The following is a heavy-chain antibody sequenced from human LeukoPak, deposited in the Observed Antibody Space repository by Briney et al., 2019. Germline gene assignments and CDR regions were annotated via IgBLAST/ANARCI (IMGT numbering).Heavy chain of an antibody. Sequence: EAGGSLRLSCAASGFTFSSYAMNWVRQAPGKGLEWVSSISTSSSYIYYADSVKGRFTISRDNAKKSLYLQMNTLRAEDTAVYYCARSSGNIAAAGSYLLLWGQGTLVTVSS. CDR1: GFTFSSYA. CDR2: ISTSSSYI. V-gene: IGHV3-21*01. J-gene: IGHJ4*02. CDR3: ARSSGNIAAAGSYLLL. D-gene: IGHD6-13*01.